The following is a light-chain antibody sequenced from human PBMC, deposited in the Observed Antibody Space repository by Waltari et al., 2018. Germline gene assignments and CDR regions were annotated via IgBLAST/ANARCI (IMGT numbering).Light chain of an antibody. CDR2: DAS. CDR3: QQAYSFPLT. Sequence: DIQMTQSPSSLSASVGDRVTITCQASQDMSNYLNWYQQKPGKAPKLLIYDASNLETGVPSRFSGSGSGTDFTFTISSLQPEDFATYYCQQAYSFPLTFGGGTKVEIK. J-gene: IGKJ4*01. CDR1: QDMSNY. V-gene: IGKV1-33*01.